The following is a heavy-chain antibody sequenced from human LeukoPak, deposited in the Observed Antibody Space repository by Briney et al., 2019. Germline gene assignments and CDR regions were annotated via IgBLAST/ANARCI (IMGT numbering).Heavy chain of an antibody. CDR3: ARDSGRGAFFDY. V-gene: IGHV3-74*01. D-gene: IGHD5-24*01. CDR1: GFTFSSYW. J-gene: IGHJ4*02. Sequence: GGSLRLSCAASGFTFSSYWMHWVRQAPGKGLVWVSRINTDGSSTTYADSVKGRFTISRDNAKNTLYLQMNSLRAEDTAVYYCARDSGRGAFFDYCGQGTLVTVSS. CDR2: INTDGSST.